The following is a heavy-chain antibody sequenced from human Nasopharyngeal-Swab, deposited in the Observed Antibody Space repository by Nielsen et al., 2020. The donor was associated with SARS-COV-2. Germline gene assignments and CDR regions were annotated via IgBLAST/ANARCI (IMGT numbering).Heavy chain of an antibody. D-gene: IGHD3-3*01. CDR3: AKSALNEYYDFWSGYFRPQYYFDY. V-gene: IGHV3-30*18. Sequence: GGYLKISCAASGFTFSSYGMNWVSKAPGKGLEWVAVISYDGSNKYYADSVEGRFTISRDNSKNTPYLQMNSLRAEDTAVYYCAKSALNEYYDFWSGYFRPQYYFDYWGQGTLVTVSS. J-gene: IGHJ4*02. CDR2: ISYDGSNK. CDR1: GFTFSSYG.